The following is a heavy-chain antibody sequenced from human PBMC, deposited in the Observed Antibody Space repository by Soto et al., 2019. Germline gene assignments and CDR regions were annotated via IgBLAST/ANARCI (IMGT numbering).Heavy chain of an antibody. CDR1: GFNFKKFA. CDR2: ISCCGGST. V-gene: IGHV3-23*01. D-gene: IGHD6-19*01. CDR3: AKADGEQWLIPHLDN. J-gene: IGHJ1*01. Sequence: SGGSLRLSCEASGFNFKKFAMGWVRHAPGEGLEWVSGISCCGGSTFYADSVKGRFSLARDDSKNTLSLQLNSLRVEDTAHYYCAKADGEQWLIPHLDNWGQGTQVTVSS.